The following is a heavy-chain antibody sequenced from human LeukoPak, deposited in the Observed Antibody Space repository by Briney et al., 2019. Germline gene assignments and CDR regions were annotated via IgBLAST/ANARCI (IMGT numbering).Heavy chain of an antibody. D-gene: IGHD2-2*01. CDR1: RFTFSTYA. CDR3: AKVTSGWNYFDY. V-gene: IGHV3-23*01. CDR2: FSGSGGRT. J-gene: IGHJ4*02. Sequence: GGSLRLSCAASRFTFSTYAMSWVRQAPGKGLEWVSTFSGSGGRTYYADSVKGRFTISRDNSKNTLYLQMNSLRAEDTAVYYCAKVTSGWNYFDYWGQGAPVTVSS.